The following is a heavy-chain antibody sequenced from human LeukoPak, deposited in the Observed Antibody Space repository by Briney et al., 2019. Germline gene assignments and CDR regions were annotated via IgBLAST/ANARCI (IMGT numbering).Heavy chain of an antibody. J-gene: IGHJ4*02. Sequence: ASVKVSCKASGYTFTGYYMHWVRQAPGQGLEWMGGIIPIFGTANYAQKFQGRVTITADESTSTAYMELSSLRSEDTAVYYCARLPLNDYGDLAGHCFDSWGQGTLVTVSS. CDR2: IIPIFGTA. CDR3: ARLPLNDYGDLAGHCFDS. V-gene: IGHV1-69*13. CDR1: GYTFTGYY. D-gene: IGHD4-17*01.